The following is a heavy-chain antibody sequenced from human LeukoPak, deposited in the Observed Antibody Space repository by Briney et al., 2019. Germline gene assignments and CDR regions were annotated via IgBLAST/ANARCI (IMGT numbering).Heavy chain of an antibody. CDR2: INPNSADT. CDR1: GYTFTDDY. V-gene: IGHV1-2*02. J-gene: IGHJ4*02. D-gene: IGHD1-1*01. Sequence: ASVKVSCKASGYTFTDDYIHWVRQAPGQGLEWMGWINPNSADTHYPQKFQGRVTLTSDTSISTAYMELSRLSPDDTAMYYCARDLRGNSMSFDYWGQGTVVTVSS. CDR3: ARDLRGNSMSFDY.